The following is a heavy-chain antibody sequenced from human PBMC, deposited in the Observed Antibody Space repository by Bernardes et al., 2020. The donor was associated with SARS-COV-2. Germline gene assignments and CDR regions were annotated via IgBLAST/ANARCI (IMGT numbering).Heavy chain of an antibody. V-gene: IGHV1-58*02. CDR1: GFTFTSSA. CDR2: IVVGSGNT. D-gene: IGHD2-21*01. CDR3: AADLGYCGGDCFDY. Sequence: SVKVSCKASGFTFTSSAMQWVRQARGQRLEWIGWIVVGSGNTNYAQKFQERVTITRDMSTSTAYMELVSLRSEDTAVYYCAADLGYCGGDCFDYWGQGTLVTVSS. J-gene: IGHJ4*02.